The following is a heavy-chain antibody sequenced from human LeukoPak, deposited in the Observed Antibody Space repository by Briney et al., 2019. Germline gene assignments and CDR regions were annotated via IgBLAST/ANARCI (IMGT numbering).Heavy chain of an antibody. V-gene: IGHV3-53*01. CDR1: GFTVSSNY. J-gene: IGHJ4*02. CDR3: ARESSSEYYFDY. CDR2: IYSGGDT. Sequence: GGSPRLSCAASGFTVSSNYMSWVRQAPGKGLEWVSVIYSGGDTYYADSVKGRFTISRDNSKNTLYLQMNSLRAEDTAVYYCARESSSEYYFDYWGQGTLVTVSS. D-gene: IGHD6-13*01.